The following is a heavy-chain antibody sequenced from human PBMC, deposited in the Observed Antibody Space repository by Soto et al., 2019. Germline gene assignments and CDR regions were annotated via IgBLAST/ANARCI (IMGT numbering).Heavy chain of an antibody. D-gene: IGHD7-27*01. V-gene: IGHV3-15*07. J-gene: IGHJ6*02. Sequence: GGSLRLSCAASGFTFSNAWMNWVRQAPGKGLEWVGRIKSKTGGGTTDYAAPVKGRCTISRDDSKNTLYLQMNSPKTEESAVYYCTTSWGHYYYYGMDVWGQGTTVTVSS. CDR3: TTSWGHYYYYGMDV. CDR2: IKSKTGGGTT. CDR1: GFTFSNAW.